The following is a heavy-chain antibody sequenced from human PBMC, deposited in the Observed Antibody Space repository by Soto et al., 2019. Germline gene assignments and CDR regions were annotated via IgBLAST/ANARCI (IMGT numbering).Heavy chain of an antibody. Sequence: QVQLQESGPGLVKPSQTLSLTCTVSGGSISSGGYYWSWIRQHPGKGLQWIGYIYYSGSTYYNPSLRSRVTISLDTSKNPFSLKLSSVTAADTAVYYCARGGTMVRGTWGIDYYYMDVWGKGTTVTVSS. D-gene: IGHD3-10*01. CDR1: GGSISSGGYY. J-gene: IGHJ6*03. V-gene: IGHV4-31*03. CDR2: IYYSGST. CDR3: ARGGTMVRGTWGIDYYYMDV.